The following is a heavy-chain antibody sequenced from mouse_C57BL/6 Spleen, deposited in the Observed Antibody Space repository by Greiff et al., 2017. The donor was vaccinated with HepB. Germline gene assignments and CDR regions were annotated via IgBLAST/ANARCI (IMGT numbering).Heavy chain of an antibody. CDR1: GYTFTSYW. J-gene: IGHJ2*01. D-gene: IGHD4-1*01. Sequence: QVQLQQPGAELVMPGASVKLSCKASGYTFTSYWMHWVKRRPGQGLEWIGEIDPSDSYTNYNQKFKGKSTLTVDKSSSTAYMQLSSLTSEDSAGYYCASWDVKGGNFDYWAEGTTPTVSS. CDR3: ASWDVKGGNFDY. CDR2: IDPSDSYT. V-gene: IGHV1-69*01.